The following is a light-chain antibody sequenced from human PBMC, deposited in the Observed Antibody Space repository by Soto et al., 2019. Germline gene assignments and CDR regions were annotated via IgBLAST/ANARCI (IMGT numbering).Light chain of an antibody. CDR1: SSDVGAYTY. V-gene: IGLV2-14*01. J-gene: IGLJ2*01. Sequence: QSVLTQPASVSGSPGQSITISCTGTSSDVGAYTYVSWYQQHPGKAPKLMIYDVSIWPSGVSDRFSGSKSGNTASLTISGLQAEDEADYYCSSYTSSNTLIFGGGTKLTVL. CDR2: DVS. CDR3: SSYTSSNTLI.